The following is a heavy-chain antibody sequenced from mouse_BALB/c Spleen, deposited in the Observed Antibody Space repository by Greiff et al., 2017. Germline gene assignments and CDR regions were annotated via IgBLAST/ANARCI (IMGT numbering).Heavy chain of an antibody. Sequence: VQLQESGPGLVKPSQSLSLTCSVTGYSITSGYYWNWIRQFPGNKLEWMGYISYDGSNNYNPSLKNRISITRDTSKNQFFLKLNSVTTEDTATYYCARGGGNYYAMDYWGQGTSVTVSS. CDR1: GYSITSGYY. CDR3: ARGGGNYYAMDY. CDR2: ISYDGSN. D-gene: IGHD2-1*01. J-gene: IGHJ4*01. V-gene: IGHV3-6*02.